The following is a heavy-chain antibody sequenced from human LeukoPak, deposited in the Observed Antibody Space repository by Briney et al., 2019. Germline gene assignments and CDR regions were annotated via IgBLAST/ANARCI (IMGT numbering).Heavy chain of an antibody. V-gene: IGHV1-24*01. CDR1: GYTLTELS. CDR3: ARVGAREDY. J-gene: IGHJ4*02. Sequence: ASVQVSCKVSGYTLTELSMHWVRQAPGKGLEWMGGFDPEDGETIYAQKFQGRVTMTADTSTSTAYMELRSLRSDDTAVYYCARVGAREDYWGQGTLVTVSS. D-gene: IGHD1-26*01. CDR2: FDPEDGET.